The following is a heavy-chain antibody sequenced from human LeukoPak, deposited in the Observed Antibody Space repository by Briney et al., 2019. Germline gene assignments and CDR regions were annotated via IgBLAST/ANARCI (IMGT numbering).Heavy chain of an antibody. Sequence: PSETLSLTCTVSGYSISSGYYWGWIRQPPGKGLEWIGYIYYSGSTYYNPSLKSRVTISVDTSKNQFSLKLSSVTAADTAVYYCAREVRGVIYFDYWGQGTLVTVSS. J-gene: IGHJ4*02. V-gene: IGHV4-38-2*02. D-gene: IGHD3-10*01. CDR1: GYSISSGYY. CDR2: IYYSGST. CDR3: AREVRGVIYFDY.